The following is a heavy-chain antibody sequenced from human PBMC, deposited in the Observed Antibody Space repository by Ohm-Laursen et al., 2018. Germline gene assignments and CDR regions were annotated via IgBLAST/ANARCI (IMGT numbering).Heavy chain of an antibody. Sequence: SLRLSCAASGFPFSAYSMNWVRQAPGKGLEWISYISNVVSVTWYADSVKGRFTVSRDNAKNSLYLQMNSLRAEDTAVYYCATDWLELRNNWNDRLFDYWGQGTLVTVSS. CDR2: ISNVVSVT. D-gene: IGHD1-20*01. CDR3: ATDWLELRNNWNDRLFDY. CDR1: GFPFSAYS. J-gene: IGHJ4*02. V-gene: IGHV3-48*01.